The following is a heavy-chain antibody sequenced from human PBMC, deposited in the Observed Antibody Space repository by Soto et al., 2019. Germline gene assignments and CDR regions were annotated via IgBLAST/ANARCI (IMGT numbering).Heavy chain of an antibody. V-gene: IGHV1-69*13. D-gene: IGHD3-3*01. CDR1: GGTFSSYA. J-gene: IGHJ3*02. Sequence: GASVKVSCKASGGTFSSYAISWVRQAPGQGLEWMGGIIPIFGTANYAQKFQGRVTITADESTSTAYMELSSLRSDDTAVYYCARRCVEWRDAFDIWGQGTMVTVSS. CDR2: IIPIFGTA. CDR3: ARRCVEWRDAFDI.